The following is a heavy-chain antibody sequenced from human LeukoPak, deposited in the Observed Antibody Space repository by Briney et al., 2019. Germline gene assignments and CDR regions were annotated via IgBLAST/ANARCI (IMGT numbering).Heavy chain of an antibody. CDR1: GYTLTELS. V-gene: IGHV1-24*01. D-gene: IGHD3-22*01. J-gene: IGHJ3*02. CDR3: ATEYHYDTRDAFDI. CDR2: FDPEDGET. Sequence: ASVKVSCKVSGYTLTELSMHWVRQAPGKGLEWMGGFDPEDGETIYAQKFQGRVTMTEDTSTDTAYMELGSLRSEDTAVYYCATEYHYDTRDAFDIWGQGTMVTVSS.